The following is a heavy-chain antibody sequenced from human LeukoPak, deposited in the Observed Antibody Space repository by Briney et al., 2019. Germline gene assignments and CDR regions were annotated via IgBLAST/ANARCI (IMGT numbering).Heavy chain of an antibody. J-gene: IGHJ4*02. CDR1: GFTFSSYA. CDR2: ISGRADNT. Sequence: GGSLRLSCAASGFTFSSYAMSWVRQAPGKGLEWVASISGRADNTFYADFVKGRFTISRDNSRNTLFLHMNSLRVEDTAVYYCARGRLVVVAPHYYFDYWGQGTLVTVSS. D-gene: IGHD2-15*01. CDR3: ARGRLVVVAPHYYFDY. V-gene: IGHV3-23*01.